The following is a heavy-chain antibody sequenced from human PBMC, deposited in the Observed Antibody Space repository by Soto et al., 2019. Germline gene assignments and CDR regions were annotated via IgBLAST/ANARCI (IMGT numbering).Heavy chain of an antibody. Sequence: QITLKESGPTLVKPTQTLTLTCTLSGFSLSTNGVGVGWIRQPPGKALEWLALIYWDADKRCSPSLKSRLTITKDTPKNQVVLTLTNMYPVDTATYYCARLKGGSYFDYWGQGTLVTVSS. CDR3: ARLKGGSYFDY. V-gene: IGHV2-5*02. CDR2: IYWDADK. J-gene: IGHJ4*02. CDR1: GFSLSTNGVG. D-gene: IGHD3-16*01.